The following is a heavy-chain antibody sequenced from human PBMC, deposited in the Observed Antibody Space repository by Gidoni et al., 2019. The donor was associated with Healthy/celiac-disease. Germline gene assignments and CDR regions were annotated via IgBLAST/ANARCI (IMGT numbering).Heavy chain of an antibody. Sequence: EVQLVESGGGLVQPGRSLRLSCEAPGLTFDDSAMHWVRQAPGKGLEWVSGISWNSGSIGYSDSVKGRFTISRDNAKNSLYLQMNSLRAEDTALYYCAKDHRWAAAGTSNNVAFDYWGQGTLVTVSS. CDR3: AKDHRWAAAGTSNNVAFDY. CDR2: ISWNSGSI. D-gene: IGHD6-13*01. CDR1: GLTFDDSA. J-gene: IGHJ4*02. V-gene: IGHV3-9*01.